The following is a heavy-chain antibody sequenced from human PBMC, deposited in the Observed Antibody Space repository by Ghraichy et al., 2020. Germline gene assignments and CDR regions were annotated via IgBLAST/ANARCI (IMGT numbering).Heavy chain of an antibody. CDR3: ARGDTIFGVVIIPGYYGMDV. D-gene: IGHD3-3*01. Sequence: SQTLSLTCAVYGGSFSGYYWSWIRQPPGKGLEWIGEINHSGSTNYNPSLKSRVTISVDTSKNQFSLKLSSLTAADTAVYYCARGDTIFGVVIIPGYYGMDVWGQGTTVTVSS. CDR2: INHSGST. CDR1: GGSFSGYY. V-gene: IGHV4-34*01. J-gene: IGHJ6*02.